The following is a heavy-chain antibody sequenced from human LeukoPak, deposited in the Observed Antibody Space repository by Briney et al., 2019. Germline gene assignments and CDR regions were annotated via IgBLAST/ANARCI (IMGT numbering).Heavy chain of an antibody. CDR2: IYYSGST. V-gene: IGHV4-59*12. CDR3: AGSRRYRSSGY. CDR1: GASISTYY. Sequence: SETPSLTCTVSGASISTYYWSWIRQPPGKGLEWIGYIYYSGSTNYNPSLKSRVTISVDTSKNQFSLKLSSVTAADTAVYYCAGSRRYRSSGYWGQGTLVTVSS. J-gene: IGHJ4*02. D-gene: IGHD2-8*02.